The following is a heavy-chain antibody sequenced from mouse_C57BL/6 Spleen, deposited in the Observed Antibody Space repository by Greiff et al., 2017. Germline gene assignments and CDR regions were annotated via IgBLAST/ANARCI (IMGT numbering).Heavy chain of an antibody. CDR1: GFTFSSYA. Sequence: DVQLVESGEGLVKPGGSLKLSCAASGFTFSSYAMSWVRQTPEKRLEWVAYISSGGDYIYYADTVKGRFTISRDNARNTLYLQMSSLKSEDTAMYYCTREAYYSNYDWYFDVWGTGTTVTVSS. CDR3: TREAYYSNYDWYFDV. CDR2: ISSGGDYI. D-gene: IGHD2-5*01. J-gene: IGHJ1*03. V-gene: IGHV5-9-1*02.